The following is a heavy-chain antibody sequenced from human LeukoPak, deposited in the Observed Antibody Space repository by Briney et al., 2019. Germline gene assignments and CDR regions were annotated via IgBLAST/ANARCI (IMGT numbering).Heavy chain of an antibody. J-gene: IGHJ4*02. CDR3: ARHSIGSCCRLDY. CDR1: GGSISSYY. Sequence: PSETLSLTCTVSGGSISSYYWSWIRQPPGKGLEWIGYIYYSGSTNYNPSLKSRVTISVDTSKNQFSLKLSSVTAADTAVYYCARHSIGSCCRLDYWGQGTLVTVSS. D-gene: IGHD2-15*01. CDR2: IYYSGST. V-gene: IGHV4-59*08.